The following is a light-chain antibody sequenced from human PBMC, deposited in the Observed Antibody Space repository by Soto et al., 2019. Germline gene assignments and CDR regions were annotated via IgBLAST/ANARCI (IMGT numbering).Light chain of an antibody. Sequence: QSVLTQPPSVSAAPGQKVTISCSGRNSNIGNKDVPWYQLFPGTAPKLLIYDNDRRPSGIPDRFSASKSGTLATLAITGLQTGDEADYYCGTWDSSLSVVVFGGGTKLTVL. J-gene: IGLJ2*01. CDR2: DND. CDR1: NSNIGNKD. V-gene: IGLV1-51*01. CDR3: GTWDSSLSVVV.